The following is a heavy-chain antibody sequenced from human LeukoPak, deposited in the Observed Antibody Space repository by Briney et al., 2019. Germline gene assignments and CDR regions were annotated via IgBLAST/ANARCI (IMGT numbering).Heavy chain of an antibody. D-gene: IGHD6-25*01. CDR2: VYNSGIT. Sequence: SETLSLTCTDSGGPISNYYWTWIRQSPGQGLEWIGYVYNSGITDYNPSLKSRLTISVDTSKNQFSLKLSSMTAADTAVYYCARSRGLAGAATVIDYWGQGTLVTVSS. CDR1: GGPISNYY. J-gene: IGHJ4*02. V-gene: IGHV4-59*08. CDR3: ARSRGLAGAATVIDY.